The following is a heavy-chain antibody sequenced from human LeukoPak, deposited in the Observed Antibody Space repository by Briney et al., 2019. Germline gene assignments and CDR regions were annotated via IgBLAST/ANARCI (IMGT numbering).Heavy chain of an antibody. D-gene: IGHD3-10*01. Sequence: PGGSLRLSCAASGFTFSSYWMSWVRQAPGEGLEWVANIKQDGSEKYYVDSVKGRFTISRDNAKNSLYLQMNSLRAEDTAVYYCAREGRRAFDAFDIWGQGTMVTVSS. CDR3: AREGRRAFDAFDI. CDR1: GFTFSSYW. CDR2: IKQDGSEK. V-gene: IGHV3-7*01. J-gene: IGHJ3*02.